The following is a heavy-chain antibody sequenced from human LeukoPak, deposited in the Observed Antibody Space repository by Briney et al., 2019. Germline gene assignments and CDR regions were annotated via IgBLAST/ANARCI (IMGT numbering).Heavy chain of an antibody. J-gene: IGHJ4*02. CDR3: ARDPRGEDY. CDR2: INPNSGGT. V-gene: IGHV1-2*02. CDR1: GYTFTGYY. Sequence: ASVTVSCKASGYTFTGYYMHWLRQAPGQRLEWMGWINPNSGGTNYEQIFKRRVTMTRDTSISTAYMELSRLISDDTAVYYCARDPRGEDYWGQGTLVTVSS. D-gene: IGHD3-10*01.